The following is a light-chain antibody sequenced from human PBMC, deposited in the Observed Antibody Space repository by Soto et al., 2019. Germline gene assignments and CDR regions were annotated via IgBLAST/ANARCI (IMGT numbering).Light chain of an antibody. J-gene: IGLJ3*02. CDR2: EDI. CDR1: SSDIGSLNL. V-gene: IGLV2-23*01. CDR3: CSSAGTGTPVM. Sequence: QSVLTQPASVSGSPGQSITISCTATSSDIGSLNLVSWYQHHPGKAPKLMIYEDIKRPSGVSSRFSGSKSGNTASLTIAGIQAEDEAVYYCCSSAGTGTPVMFDGGTKLTVL.